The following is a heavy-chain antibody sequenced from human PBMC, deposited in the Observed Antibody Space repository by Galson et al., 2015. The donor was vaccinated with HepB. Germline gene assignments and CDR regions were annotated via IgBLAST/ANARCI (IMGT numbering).Heavy chain of an antibody. CDR3: AKVFPEKTDGWYRQALYYFDS. CDR2: ITPSGDNT. Sequence: SLRLSCAVSGFTFSYYAMSWVRQAPGKGLEWVSAITPSGDNTYSADSMKGGFPISRDNSQNTLFLQMNSLRADDTAIYFCAKVFPEKTDGWYRQALYYFDSWGQGTRVTVSS. D-gene: IGHD6-19*01. J-gene: IGHJ4*02. CDR1: GFTFSYYA. V-gene: IGHV3-23*01.